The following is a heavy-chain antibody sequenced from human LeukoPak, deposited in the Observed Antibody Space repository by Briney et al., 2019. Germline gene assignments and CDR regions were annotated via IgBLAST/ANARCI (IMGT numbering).Heavy chain of an antibody. D-gene: IGHD2-15*01. CDR2: INPDSGGT. V-gene: IGHV1-2*02. J-gene: IGHJ5*02. CDR1: GYTFTCYY. Sequence: ASVKVSCKASGYTFTCYYMHWVRQAPGQGLEWMGWINPDSGGTSYAQKLQGRVTMTRDTSISTVYVELSRLRSDDTAVYYCARSDSYTWFDPWGQGTLVTVPS. CDR3: ARSDSYTWFDP.